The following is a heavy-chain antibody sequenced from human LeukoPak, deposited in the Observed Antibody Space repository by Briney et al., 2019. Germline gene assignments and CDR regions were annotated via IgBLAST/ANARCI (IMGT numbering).Heavy chain of an antibody. Sequence: LTGGSLRLSCAASGFTFSTYALSWVRQAPGKGLEWVSSISGSAGGTYYADSVKGRFTISRDNSKNTLYLQMHSLRAEDTAVYYCAKNWVASSCFSWFDPWGQGTLVTVSS. CDR3: AKNWVASSCFSWFDP. V-gene: IGHV3-23*01. D-gene: IGHD6-13*01. CDR1: GFTFSTYA. J-gene: IGHJ5*02. CDR2: ISGSAGGT.